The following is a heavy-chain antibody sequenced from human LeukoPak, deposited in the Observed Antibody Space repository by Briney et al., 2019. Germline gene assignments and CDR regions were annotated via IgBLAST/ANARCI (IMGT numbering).Heavy chain of an antibody. V-gene: IGHV4-34*01. Sequence: SETLSLTCAVYGGSFSGYYWSWIRQPPGKGLEWIGEINHSGSTNYNPSLKSRVTISVDTSKNQFSLKLSSVTAADTAVYYCARDQRDGSGWPPQYMDVWGKGTTVTVSS. CDR2: INHSGST. CDR3: ARDQRDGSGWPPQYMDV. J-gene: IGHJ6*03. CDR1: GGSFSGYY. D-gene: IGHD6-19*01.